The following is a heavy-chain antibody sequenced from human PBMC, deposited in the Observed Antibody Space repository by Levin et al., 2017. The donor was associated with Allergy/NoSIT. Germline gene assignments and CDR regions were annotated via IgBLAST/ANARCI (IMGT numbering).Heavy chain of an antibody. D-gene: IGHD3-10*02. J-gene: IGHJ5*02. Sequence: RSGGSLRLSCTVSGFNLGDYGMNWVRQAPGKGLEWVSNINWNGGTRTYAESVKGRFTISKDHAKNSLYLEMHSLRVEDTALYYCARGSTSFGGFDPWGHGTLVTVSS. CDR1: GFNLGDYG. CDR3: ARGSTSFGGFDP. V-gene: IGHV3-20*04. CDR2: INWNGGTR.